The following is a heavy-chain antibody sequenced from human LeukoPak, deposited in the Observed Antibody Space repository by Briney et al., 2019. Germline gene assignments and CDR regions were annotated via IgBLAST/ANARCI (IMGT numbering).Heavy chain of an antibody. D-gene: IGHD5-12*01. V-gene: IGHV3-53*01. Sequence: GGSLRLSCAASGFTVSSNYMSWVRQAPGTGLEWVSVIYSGGSTYYADSVKGRFTISRDNSKNTLYLQMNSLRAEDTAVYYCARVRGKWLRLGYFDYWGQGTLVTVSS. J-gene: IGHJ4*02. CDR2: IYSGGST. CDR3: ARVRGKWLRLGYFDY. CDR1: GFTVSSNY.